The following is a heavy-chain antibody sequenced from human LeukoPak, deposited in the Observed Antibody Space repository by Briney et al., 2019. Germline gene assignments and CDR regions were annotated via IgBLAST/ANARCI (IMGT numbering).Heavy chain of an antibody. V-gene: IGHV3-15*01. J-gene: IGHJ4*02. CDR2: IKSISGGGAT. CDR3: TTYKSPTTYSFDY. D-gene: IGHD5-12*01. Sequence: GGSLRLSCVASGFTFDDYGMTWVRQAPGKGLEWVGRIKSISGGGATDFAAPVKGRFTISRDDSEGTLYLQMNSLQTEDTAVYYCTTYKSPTTYSFDYWGQGTLVTVSS. CDR1: GFTFDDYG.